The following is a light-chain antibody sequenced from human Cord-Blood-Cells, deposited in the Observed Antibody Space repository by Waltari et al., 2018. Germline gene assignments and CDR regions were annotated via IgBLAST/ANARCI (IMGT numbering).Light chain of an antibody. CDR3: CSYAGSSTWV. V-gene: IGLV2-23*02. CDR1: SSDYGSYNL. CDR2: EVS. Sequence: SALTQPASASGSPGQSIPISCTGTSSDYGSYNLVSWYQQHPGKAPKLMIYEVSKRPSGVSNRFSGSKSGNTASLTISGLQAEDEADYYCCSYAGSSTWVFGGGTKLTVL. J-gene: IGLJ3*02.